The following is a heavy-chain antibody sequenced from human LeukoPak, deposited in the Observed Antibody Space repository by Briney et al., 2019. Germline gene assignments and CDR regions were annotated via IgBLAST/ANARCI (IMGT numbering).Heavy chain of an antibody. CDR1: GYTFTSYG. D-gene: IGHD5-18*01. V-gene: IGHV1-69*13. CDR3: ARDNFGYSYGHSYYYYGMDV. J-gene: IGHJ6*02. CDR2: IIPIFGTA. Sequence: ASVKVSCKASGYTFTSYGISWVRQAPGQGLEWMGGIIPIFGTANYAQKFQGRVTITADESTSTAYMELSSLRSEDTAVYYCARDNFGYSYGHSYYYYGMDVWGQGTTVTVSS.